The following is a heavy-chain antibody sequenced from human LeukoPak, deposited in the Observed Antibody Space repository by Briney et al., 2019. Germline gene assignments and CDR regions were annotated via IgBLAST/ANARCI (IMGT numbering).Heavy chain of an antibody. CDR2: INTDGSST. CDR1: VFTFSSYW. Sequence: SGGSLRLSCAASVFTFSSYWMHWVRHAPGKGLGWVSRINTDGSSTSYADSVKGRFKISRDNAKNSLYLQMNSLRAGDMAVYYCAREYYYDSSGYFIWGQGTLVTVSS. V-gene: IGHV3-74*01. J-gene: IGHJ4*02. D-gene: IGHD3-22*01. CDR3: AREYYYDSSGYFI.